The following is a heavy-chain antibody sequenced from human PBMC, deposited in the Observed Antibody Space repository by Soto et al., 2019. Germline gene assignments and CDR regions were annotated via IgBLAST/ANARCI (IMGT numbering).Heavy chain of an antibody. CDR2: MWYDGSNK. CDR3: ARSAKATFWSGSHISFCDY. Sequence: QVQLVESGGGVVQPGWSLRLSCAASGFTFSTYGMHWVRQAPGKGLEWVAVMWYDGSNKYYTDSVKGRFTISRDNSKNTLYLQMNSLRFEDTAVYYCARSAKATFWSGSHISFCDYWGQGTLVTVSS. J-gene: IGHJ4*02. D-gene: IGHD3-3*01. V-gene: IGHV3-33*01. CDR1: GFTFSTYG.